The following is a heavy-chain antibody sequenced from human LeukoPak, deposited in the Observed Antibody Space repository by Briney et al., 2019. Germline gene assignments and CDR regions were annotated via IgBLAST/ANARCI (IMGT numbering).Heavy chain of an antibody. J-gene: IGHJ4*02. CDR2: ITPYNGNT. V-gene: IGHV1-18*01. CDR1: GYTFTSYG. D-gene: IGHD6-19*01. CDR3: AREAVAGTFFDY. Sequence: ASVKVSCKASGYTFTSYGISWVRQAPGQGPEWMGWITPYNGNTNYAQKLQGRVTMTTDTSTSTAYMEVRSLRSDDTAVYYCAREAVAGTFFDYWGQGTLVTVSS.